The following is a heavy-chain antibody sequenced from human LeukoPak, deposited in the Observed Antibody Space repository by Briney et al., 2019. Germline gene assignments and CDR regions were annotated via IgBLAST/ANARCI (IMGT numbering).Heavy chain of an antibody. CDR2: LYYNGNT. J-gene: IGHJ6*03. D-gene: IGHD1-26*01. Sequence: SETLSLTCTVSGTSVTTNNNYWVWIRQPPGKGLEWIGSLYYNGNTFYNASFKSRVTISLDTSKNQFSLSLSSVTAADTAVYYCARVTVGAKGYYYYMDVWGKGTTVTVSS. V-gene: IGHV4-39*07. CDR3: ARVTVGAKGYYYYMDV. CDR1: GTSVTTNNNY.